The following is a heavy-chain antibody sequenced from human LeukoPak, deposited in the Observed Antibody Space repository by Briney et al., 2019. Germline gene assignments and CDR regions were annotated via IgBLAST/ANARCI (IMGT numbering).Heavy chain of an antibody. Sequence: GESLKISCKGSGYRFNAYWIAWVRQMPGKGLEWMGIIYPDDSGTRYSPSFQGQVTISADKSVRTAYSQWSSLKASDTAMYYCARPNVTSYYDSRGYDAFDVWGQGTMVTVSS. CDR1: GYRFNAYW. D-gene: IGHD3-22*01. CDR2: IYPDDSGT. J-gene: IGHJ3*01. CDR3: ARPNVTSYYDSRGYDAFDV. V-gene: IGHV5-51*01.